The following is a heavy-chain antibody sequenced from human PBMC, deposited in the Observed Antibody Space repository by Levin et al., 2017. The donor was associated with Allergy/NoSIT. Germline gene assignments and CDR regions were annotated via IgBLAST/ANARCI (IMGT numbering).Heavy chain of an antibody. J-gene: IGHJ6*02. Sequence: PGESLKISCAASGFTFSSYAMHWVRQAPGKGLEWVAVISYDGSNKYYADSVKGRFTISRDNSKNTLYLQMNSLRAEDTAVYYCARDFSYIQYYYYGMDVWGQGTTVTVSS. V-gene: IGHV3-30-3*01. CDR3: ARDFSYIQYYYYGMDV. CDR1: GFTFSSYA. D-gene: IGHD1-1*01. CDR2: ISYDGSNK.